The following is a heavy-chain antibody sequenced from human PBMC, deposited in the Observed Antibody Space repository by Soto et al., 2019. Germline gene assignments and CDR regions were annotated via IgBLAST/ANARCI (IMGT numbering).Heavy chain of an antibody. Sequence: QVQLVQSGAEVKKPGSSVKISCKASGGTFSSYAISWVRQAPGQGLEWMGGIIPIFCTANYAEKFQGRVTITADESTSTAFLDLCSLRSEDTAVYYCARVIDAFDIWGQGTMVHVSS. D-gene: IGHD2-21*01. CDR3: ARVIDAFDI. CDR2: IIPIFCTA. J-gene: IGHJ3*02. CDR1: GGTFSSYA. V-gene: IGHV1-69*01.